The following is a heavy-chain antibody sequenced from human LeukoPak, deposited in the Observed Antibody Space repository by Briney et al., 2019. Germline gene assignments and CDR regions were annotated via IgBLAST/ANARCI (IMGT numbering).Heavy chain of an antibody. Sequence: SVKVSCKASGGTFSSYAISWVRQAPGQGLEWMGGIIPIFGTADYAQKFQGRVTITADESTSTAYMELSSLRSEDTAVYYCAIGGYSYGGEGFDYWGQGTLVTVSS. CDR3: AIGGYSYGGEGFDY. CDR1: GGTFSSYA. D-gene: IGHD5-18*01. V-gene: IGHV1-69*13. J-gene: IGHJ4*02. CDR2: IIPIFGTA.